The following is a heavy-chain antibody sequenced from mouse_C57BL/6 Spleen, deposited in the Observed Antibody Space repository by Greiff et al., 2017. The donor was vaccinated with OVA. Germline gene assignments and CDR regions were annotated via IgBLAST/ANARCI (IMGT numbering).Heavy chain of an antibody. D-gene: IGHD2-10*01. Sequence: QVQLQQSGAELMKPGASVKLSCKATGYTFTGYWIEWVKQRPGHGLEWIGEILPGSGGTNYNEKFKGKATFTADTSSNTAYMQLSSLTTEDSAIYYCARKAAYYGNPNPLFDYWGQGTTLTVSS. V-gene: IGHV1-9*01. CDR3: ARKAAYYGNPNPLFDY. CDR2: ILPGSGGT. J-gene: IGHJ2*01. CDR1: GYTFTGYW.